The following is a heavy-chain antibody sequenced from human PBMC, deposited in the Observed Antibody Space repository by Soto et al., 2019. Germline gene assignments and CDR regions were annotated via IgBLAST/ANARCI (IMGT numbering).Heavy chain of an antibody. CDR3: AREDYSNYGCVFDY. CDR2: IYYSGST. D-gene: IGHD4-4*01. J-gene: IGHJ4*02. V-gene: IGHV4-39*02. Sequence: SETLSLTCTVSGGSISSSSYYWGWIRQPPGKGLEWIGSIYYSGSTYYNPSLKSRVTISVDTSKNQFSLKLSSVTAADTAVYYCAREDYSNYGCVFDYWGQGTLVTVSS. CDR1: GGSISSSSYY.